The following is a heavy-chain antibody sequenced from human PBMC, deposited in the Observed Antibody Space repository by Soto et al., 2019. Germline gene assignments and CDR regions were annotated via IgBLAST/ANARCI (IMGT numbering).Heavy chain of an antibody. J-gene: IGHJ3*02. Sequence: ASVKVSCKASGYTFTGYYMHWVRQAPGQGLERMGWINPNSGGTNYAQKFQGWVTMTRDTSISTAYMGLSRLRSDDTAVYYCARGGLMNCSGGSCPPAELDAFDIWGQGTMVTVSS. CDR2: INPNSGGT. CDR3: ARGGLMNCSGGSCPPAELDAFDI. V-gene: IGHV1-2*04. CDR1: GYTFTGYY. D-gene: IGHD2-15*01.